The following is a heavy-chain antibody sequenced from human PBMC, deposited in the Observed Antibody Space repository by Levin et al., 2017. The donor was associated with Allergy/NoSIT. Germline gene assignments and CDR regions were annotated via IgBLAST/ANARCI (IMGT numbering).Heavy chain of an antibody. CDR3: AKDRGRGYSGYDYDYYYGMDV. CDR2: ISWNSGSI. Sequence: GGSLRLSCAASGFTFDDYAMHWVRQAPGKGLEWVSGISWNSGSIGYADSVKGRFTIARDNAKNSLYLQMNSLRAEDTALYYCAKDRGRGYSGYDYDYYYGMDVWGQGTTVTVSS. CDR1: GFTFDDYA. J-gene: IGHJ6*02. D-gene: IGHD5-12*01. V-gene: IGHV3-9*01.